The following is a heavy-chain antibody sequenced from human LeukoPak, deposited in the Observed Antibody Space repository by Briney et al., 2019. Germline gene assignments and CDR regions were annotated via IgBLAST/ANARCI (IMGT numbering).Heavy chain of an antibody. CDR1: GFTFSSYS. CDR2: ISSSSSYI. J-gene: IGHJ3*02. D-gene: IGHD3-10*01. Sequence: GGSLRLSCAASGFTFSSYSMNWVRQAPGKGLEWVSSISSSSSYIYYADSVKGRFTISRDNAKNSLYLQMNSLRAEDTAVYYCASEVLLWFGGGPGPQDIWGQGTMVTVSS. V-gene: IGHV3-21*01. CDR3: ASEVLLWFGGGPGPQDI.